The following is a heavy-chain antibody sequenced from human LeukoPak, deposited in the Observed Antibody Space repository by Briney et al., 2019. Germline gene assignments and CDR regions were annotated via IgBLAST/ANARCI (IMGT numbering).Heavy chain of an antibody. CDR1: GFTFSDYY. CDR3: ARDSGYSGYSDY. Sequence: GGSLRLSCAASGFTFSDYYMSWVRQAPGKGLEWVSYISSSSSYTDYADSVKGRFTISRDNAKNSLNLQMNSLRAEDTAVYYCARDSGYSGYSDYWGQGTLVTVSS. D-gene: IGHD5-12*01. V-gene: IGHV3-11*05. CDR2: ISSSSSYT. J-gene: IGHJ4*02.